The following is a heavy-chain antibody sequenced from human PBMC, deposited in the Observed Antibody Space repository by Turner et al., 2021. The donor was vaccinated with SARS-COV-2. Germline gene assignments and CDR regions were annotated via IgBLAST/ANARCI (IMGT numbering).Heavy chain of an antibody. Sequence: QLSLQQWGSGSLKPSESLSLTCRVCSGSFRGYFWTWIRQTPEKGLEWIGDISHSSSAKDNPTLSSRLTMAVDEAMNQFSLTLTSVSAADMAVYYCARGIEDESTGYSSGNFDSWAQGTPLIVSS. CDR2: ISHSSSA. V-gene: IGHV4-34*02. D-gene: IGHD3-22*01. CDR1: SGSFRGYF. CDR3: ARGIEDESTGYSSGNFDS. J-gene: IGHJ4*02.